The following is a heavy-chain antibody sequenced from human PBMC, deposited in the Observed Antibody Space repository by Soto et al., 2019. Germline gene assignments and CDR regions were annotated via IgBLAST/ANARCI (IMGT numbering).Heavy chain of an antibody. CDR1: GYTFTSYA. CDR3: ARDRTPYYDSSAWFDP. Sequence: QVQLVQSGAEVKKPGASVKVSCKASGYTFTSYAMHWVRQAPGQRLEWMGWINAGNGNTKYSQKFQGRVTITRDTSASTAYMELSSLRSEDTAVYYCARDRTPYYDSSAWFDPCGQGTLVTVSS. CDR2: INAGNGNT. D-gene: IGHD3-22*01. J-gene: IGHJ5*02. V-gene: IGHV1-3*01.